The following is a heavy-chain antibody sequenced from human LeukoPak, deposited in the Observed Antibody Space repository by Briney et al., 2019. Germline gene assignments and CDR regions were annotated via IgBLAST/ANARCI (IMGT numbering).Heavy chain of an antibody. CDR3: AKGFYGDYVFDY. Sequence: PGGSLRLSCAASGFTFSSYAMSWVRQAPGKGLEWVSAISGSGGSTYYADSVKGRFTISRDNSKNALYLQMNSLRAEDTAVYYCAKGFYGDYVFDYWGQGTLVTVSS. CDR1: GFTFSSYA. V-gene: IGHV3-23*01. D-gene: IGHD4-17*01. CDR2: ISGSGGST. J-gene: IGHJ4*02.